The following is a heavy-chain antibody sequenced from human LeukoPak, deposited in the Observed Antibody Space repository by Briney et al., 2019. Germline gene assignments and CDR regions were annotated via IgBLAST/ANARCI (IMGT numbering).Heavy chain of an antibody. CDR3: AIRYYEHVWGSFDN. CDR1: GFTFSNYA. J-gene: IGHJ4*02. D-gene: IGHD3-16*01. V-gene: IGHV3-23*01. CDR2: ITNSGTGT. Sequence: PGGSLRLSCAASGFTFSNYAMSWVRQAPGKGLQWVSNITNSGTGTYYADSVQGRFTISRDNSKNTLYLQMNSLRAEDTAVYYCAIRYYEHVWGSFDNWGQGTLVTVSS.